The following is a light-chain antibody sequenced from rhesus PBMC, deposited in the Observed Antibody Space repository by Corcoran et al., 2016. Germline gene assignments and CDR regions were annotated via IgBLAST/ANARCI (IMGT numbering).Light chain of an antibody. Sequence: EIVLTQSPATLSLSPGERATLSCRASQSTNSKLAWYQQRPGQPPRLLIFDASTRTTDIPNRFSGSGSGTDVTLTLSSLEPEDVGVYFCQQCRDWPFTFGPGTKLDVK. CDR2: DAS. CDR1: QSTNSK. CDR3: QQCRDWPFT. V-gene: IGKV3-35*01. J-gene: IGKJ3*01.